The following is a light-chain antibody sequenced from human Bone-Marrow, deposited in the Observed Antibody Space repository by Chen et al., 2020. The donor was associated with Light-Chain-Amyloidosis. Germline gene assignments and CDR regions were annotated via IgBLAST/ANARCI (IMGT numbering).Light chain of an antibody. CDR2: EDT. Sequence: QSALTPPASVSGSPGQSITISCTGTSSDVGGDNPVSWYQQPPDKAPKLMIYEDTNRPSWVPDRFSGSKSDSTASLAISGLHTEDEADYFCSSYTITNTLVFGRGTRVTVL. CDR3: SSYTITNTLV. J-gene: IGLJ1*01. V-gene: IGLV2-14*01. CDR1: SSDVGGDNP.